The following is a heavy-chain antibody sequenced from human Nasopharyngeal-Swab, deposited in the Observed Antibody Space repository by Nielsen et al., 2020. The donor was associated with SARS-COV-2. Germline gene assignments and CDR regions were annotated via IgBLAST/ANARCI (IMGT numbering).Heavy chain of an antibody. CDR3: VRNYFDNVGHFDY. V-gene: IGHV5-51*01. CDR1: GYTFTTYW. CDR2: IYPRDSET. Sequence: GESLKISCRTSGYTFTTYWIGWVRQMPGQGLEWMGIIYPRDSETKYSPSFQGHVTISADMSINTAYLQWTSLRASDTAKYFCVRNYFDNVGHFDYWGQGTQVTVAS. J-gene: IGHJ4*02. D-gene: IGHD3-22*01.